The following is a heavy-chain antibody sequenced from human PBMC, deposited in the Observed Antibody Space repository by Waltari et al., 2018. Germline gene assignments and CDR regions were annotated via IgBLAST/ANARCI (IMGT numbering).Heavy chain of an antibody. Sequence: QVQLQESGPGLVKPSETLSLTCTVSGGSISSYYWSWIRQPPGKGLEWIGYIYYSGSTNYNPSHNSRVTISVDTSKNQFSLKLSSVTAADTAVYYCARVPKDTAMVYFDYWGQGTLVTVSS. CDR1: GGSISSYY. D-gene: IGHD5-18*01. CDR3: ARVPKDTAMVYFDY. J-gene: IGHJ4*02. CDR2: IYYSGST. V-gene: IGHV4-59*01.